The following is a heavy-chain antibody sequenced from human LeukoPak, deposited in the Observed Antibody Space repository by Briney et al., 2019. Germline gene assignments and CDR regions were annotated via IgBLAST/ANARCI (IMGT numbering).Heavy chain of an antibody. CDR2: INAGNGNT. CDR3: AREPYGNPDAFDI. Sequence: ASVKVSCKASGYTFTSYAMHWVRPAPGQRLEWMGWINAGNGNTKYSQKFQGRVTITRDTSASTAYMELSRLRSDDTAVYYCAREPYGNPDAFDIWGQGTMVTVSS. CDR1: GYTFTSYA. V-gene: IGHV1-3*01. D-gene: IGHD4-11*01. J-gene: IGHJ3*02.